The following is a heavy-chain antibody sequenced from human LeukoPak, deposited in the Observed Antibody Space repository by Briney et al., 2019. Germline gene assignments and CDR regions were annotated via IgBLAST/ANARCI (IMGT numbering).Heavy chain of an antibody. CDR3: ARDYNVSSGSMYYYYGMDV. Sequence: SVKVSCKASGGTFSSYAISWVRQAPGQGLEWMGRIIPILGIANYAQKFQGRVTITADKSTSTAYMELSSLRSEDTAVYYCARDYNVSSGSMYYYYGMDVWGQGTTVTVSS. CDR2: IIPILGIA. CDR1: GGTFSSYA. D-gene: IGHD3-22*01. J-gene: IGHJ6*02. V-gene: IGHV1-69*04.